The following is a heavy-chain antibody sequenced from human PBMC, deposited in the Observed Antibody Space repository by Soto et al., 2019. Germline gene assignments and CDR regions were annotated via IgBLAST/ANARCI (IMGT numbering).Heavy chain of an antibody. Sequence: SVKVSCKASGGTFSSYAISWVRQAPGQGLEWMGGIIPIFGTANYAQKFQGRVTITADESTSTAYMELSSLRSEDTAVYYCARSRRGSTYYYDSSGPDAFDIWGQGTMVTVSS. D-gene: IGHD3-22*01. V-gene: IGHV1-69*13. CDR3: ARSRRGSTYYYDSSGPDAFDI. J-gene: IGHJ3*02. CDR1: GGTFSSYA. CDR2: IIPIFGTA.